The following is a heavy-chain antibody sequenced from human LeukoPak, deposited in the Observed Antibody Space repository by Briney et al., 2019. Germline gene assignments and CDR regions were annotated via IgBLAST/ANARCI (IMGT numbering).Heavy chain of an antibody. V-gene: IGHV3-23*01. CDR2: IHYSPGYT. J-gene: IGHJ4*02. D-gene: IGHD6-19*01. Sequence: PGGSLRLSCAASGFTFSSFALSWVRQAPGKGLEWVSHIHYSPGYTYYADSVRGRFTISRDNSKNTLFLEMNSLRAEDTAIYYCAEGYSAAWYDFDSWGQGTLVTVSS. CDR3: AEGYSAAWYDFDS. CDR1: GFTFSSFA.